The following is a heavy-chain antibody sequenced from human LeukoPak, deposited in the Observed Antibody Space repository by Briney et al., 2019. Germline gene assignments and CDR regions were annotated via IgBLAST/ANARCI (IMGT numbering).Heavy chain of an antibody. CDR2: IYTSGST. D-gene: IGHD3-10*01. Sequence: ASETLSLTCTVSGGSISSGSYYWSWIRQPAGKGLEWIGRIYTSGSTNYNPSLKSRVTISVDTSKNQFSLKLSSVTAADTAVYYCARVNGDGSGTTGPYYYYYMDVWGKGTTATVSS. CDR3: ARVNGDGSGTTGPYYYYYMDV. V-gene: IGHV4-61*02. J-gene: IGHJ6*03. CDR1: GGSISSGSYY.